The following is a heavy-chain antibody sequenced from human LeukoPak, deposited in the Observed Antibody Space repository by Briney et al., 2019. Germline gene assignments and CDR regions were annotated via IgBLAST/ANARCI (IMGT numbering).Heavy chain of an antibody. V-gene: IGHV1-69*06. CDR3: ARDTRDYDILTSEGAFDI. CDR1: GGTFSSYA. Sequence: ASVKVSCKASGGTFSSYAISWVRQAPGQGLEWMGGIIPIFGTAKYAQKFQGRVTITADKSTSTAYMELSSLRSEGTAVYYCARDTRDYDILTSEGAFDIWGQGTMVTVSS. J-gene: IGHJ3*02. D-gene: IGHD3-9*01. CDR2: IIPIFGTA.